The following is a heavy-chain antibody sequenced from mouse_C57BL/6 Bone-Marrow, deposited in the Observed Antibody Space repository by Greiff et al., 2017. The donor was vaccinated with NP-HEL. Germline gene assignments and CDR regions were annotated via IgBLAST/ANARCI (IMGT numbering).Heavy chain of an antibody. V-gene: IGHV14-4*01. CDR1: GFNIKDDY. J-gene: IGHJ2*01. CDR3: TLTGADY. CDR2: IDPENGDT. Sequence: EVQLQQSGAELVRPGASVKLSCTASGFNIKDDYMHWVKQRPEQGLEWIGWIDPENGDTEYASKFQGKATITADTSSNTAYLQLSSLTSEDTAVYYWTLTGADYWGQGTTLTVSS. D-gene: IGHD4-1*01.